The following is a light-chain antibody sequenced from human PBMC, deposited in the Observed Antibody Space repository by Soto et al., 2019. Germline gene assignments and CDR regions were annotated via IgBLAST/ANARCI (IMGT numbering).Light chain of an antibody. J-gene: IGKJ5*01. CDR1: QSFRGL. Sequence: EVVLTQSPVTVSLARGERATLSCRASQSFRGLLAWYQQKPGQAPRLLIYDAYNRATGIPPRFSGSGSGTDFPLTISSLEPEDSAAYYCQQRNMWPITSGQGTRLEIK. CDR3: QQRNMWPIT. CDR2: DAY. V-gene: IGKV3-11*01.